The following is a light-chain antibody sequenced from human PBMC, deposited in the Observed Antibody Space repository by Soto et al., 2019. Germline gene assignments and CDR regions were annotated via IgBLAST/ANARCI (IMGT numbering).Light chain of an antibody. CDR2: GAS. CDR3: QQYVSSPLT. J-gene: IGKJ4*01. Sequence: PGESATLSCRASQSVGNNYLAWYQQKPGQAPRLLIYGASSRATGIPDRFRGSGSGTDFTLTISRLEPKDFAVYYCQQYVSSPLTFGGGTKVEIK. CDR1: QSVGNNY. V-gene: IGKV3-20*01.